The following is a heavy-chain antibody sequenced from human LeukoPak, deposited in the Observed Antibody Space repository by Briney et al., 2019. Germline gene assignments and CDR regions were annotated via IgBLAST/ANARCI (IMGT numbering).Heavy chain of an antibody. D-gene: IGHD3-10*01. Sequence: GASVKVSCKASGYTFSNYGIHWVRQAPGQGLEWMGRIIPILGIASYAQKFQGRVTITADKSTSTAYMELSSLRSEDTAVYYCAGTPKGSGSQGYNVWGRGTTVTVSS. CDR2: IIPILGIA. J-gene: IGHJ6*02. V-gene: IGHV1-69*04. CDR1: GYTFSNYG. CDR3: AGTPKGSGSQGYNV.